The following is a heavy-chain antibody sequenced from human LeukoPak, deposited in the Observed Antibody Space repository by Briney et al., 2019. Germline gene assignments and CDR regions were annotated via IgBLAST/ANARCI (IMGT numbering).Heavy chain of an antibody. D-gene: IGHD6-6*01. Sequence: SETLSLTCTVSGGSISSNSYYWGWIRQPPGKGLEWIGSIYYSGSTYYNPSLKSRVTISVDTSKNQFSLKLTSVTASDTGLYYCARNIVTRPYYHGLDVWGQGTTVIVS. CDR1: GGSISSNSYY. J-gene: IGHJ6*02. CDR3: ARNIVTRPYYHGLDV. CDR2: IYYSGST. V-gene: IGHV4-39*01.